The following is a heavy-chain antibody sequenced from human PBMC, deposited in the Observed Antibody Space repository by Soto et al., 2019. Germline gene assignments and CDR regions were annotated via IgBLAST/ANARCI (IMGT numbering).Heavy chain of an antibody. CDR2: VSLTGDRT. CDR3: AREGGYCTPTSCAIDS. V-gene: IGHV3-23*01. J-gene: IGHJ4*02. CDR1: RFDFSSYE. D-gene: IGHD2-8*01. Sequence: EVQLLESGGGLVQPGGSLRLSCVASRFDFSSYEMSWVRQAAGKGLEWVSRVSLTGDRTNYAGSVKGRFTVSRDNFKNGLNLEWESLSPDDTAINSGAREGGYCTPTSCAIDSWGRGTPVTVSS.